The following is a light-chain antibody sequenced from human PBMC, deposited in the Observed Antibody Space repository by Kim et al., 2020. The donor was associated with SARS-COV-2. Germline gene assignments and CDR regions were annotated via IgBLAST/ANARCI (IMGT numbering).Light chain of an antibody. Sequence: SYELTQPPSVSVSPGQTARITCSGDKLGDKYTSWYQQKPGQSPVLVMYQDDNRRSGIPERFSGSSSGNTATLTISGTQALDEADYYCQAWDSSTAVVFGGGTQLTVL. V-gene: IGLV3-1*01. CDR2: QDD. CDR1: KLGDKY. CDR3: QAWDSSTAVV. J-gene: IGLJ2*01.